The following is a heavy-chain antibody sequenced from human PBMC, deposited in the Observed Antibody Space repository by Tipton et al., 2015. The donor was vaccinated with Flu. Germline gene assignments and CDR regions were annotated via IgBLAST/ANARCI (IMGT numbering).Heavy chain of an antibody. CDR1: GGSFSGHY. J-gene: IGHJ4*02. CDR2: IADSGTT. D-gene: IGHD5-12*01. V-gene: IGHV4-59*11. Sequence: GLVKPSETLSLTCAVSGGSFSGHYWSWIRQPPGKPPQWIGYIADSGTTEYNPSLYSRVTISLDTSKNQFSLNLRSVTTADTAVYYCARVNSGYDWGVDSWGQGMLVTVSS. CDR3: ARVNSGYDWGVDS.